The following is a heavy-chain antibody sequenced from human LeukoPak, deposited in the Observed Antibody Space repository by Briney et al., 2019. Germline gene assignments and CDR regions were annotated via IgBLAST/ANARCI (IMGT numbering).Heavy chain of an antibody. D-gene: IGHD6-19*01. CDR2: VSYGGSNN. CDR1: GFTVSTYA. CDR3: AKDIAVAGMSFWYLDL. J-gene: IGHJ2*01. Sequence: GGSLRLSCAASGFTVSTYAMNWVRQAPGKGLEWVAIVSYGGSNNYYADSVKGRFTTSRDTTNNSLYLQMNSMRAEAAALYYCAKDIAVAGMSFWYLDLWGRGTLVTASS. V-gene: IGHV3-30-3*01.